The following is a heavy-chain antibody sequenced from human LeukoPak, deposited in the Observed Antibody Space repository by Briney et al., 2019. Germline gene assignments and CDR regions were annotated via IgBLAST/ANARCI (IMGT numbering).Heavy chain of an antibody. J-gene: IGHJ4*02. Sequence: GRSLRLSCAASGFTFSSYAMHWVRQAPGKGLEWVAVISYDGSNKYYADSVKGRFTISRDNSKNTLYLQMNSLRAEDTAVYCCARDRRSGSYLGTLDYWGQGTLVIVSS. CDR1: GFTFSSYA. CDR2: ISYDGSNK. D-gene: IGHD1-26*01. V-gene: IGHV3-30-3*01. CDR3: ARDRRSGSYLGTLDY.